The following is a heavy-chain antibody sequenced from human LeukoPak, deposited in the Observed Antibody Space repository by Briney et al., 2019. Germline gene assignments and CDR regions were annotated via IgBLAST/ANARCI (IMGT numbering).Heavy chain of an antibody. CDR3: ARGPHGRIYDILTGFDY. D-gene: IGHD3-9*01. CDR2: ISVYNGNT. J-gene: IGHJ4*02. Sequence: ASVKVSCKASGYTFTNYGISWVRQAPGQGLEWMGWISVYNGNTNYAQKLQGRVTMTTDTSTSTAYMELRSLRSDDTAVYYCARGPHGRIYDILTGFDYWGQGTLVTVSS. CDR1: GYTFTNYG. V-gene: IGHV1-18*01.